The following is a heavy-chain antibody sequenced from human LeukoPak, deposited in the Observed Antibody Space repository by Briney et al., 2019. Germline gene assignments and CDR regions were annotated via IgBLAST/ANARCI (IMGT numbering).Heavy chain of an antibody. J-gene: IGHJ5*02. Sequence: SETLSLTCTVSSGSISSSGYYWGWIRQPPGKGLEWIGSMYYSGSTYYNPSRKSRVTISVDTSKNHFSLKLSSVTAADTAVYYCARVGPYCGGDCYYQKYNWFDPWGQGTLVTVSS. V-gene: IGHV4-39*07. CDR3: ARVGPYCGGDCYYQKYNWFDP. CDR2: MYYSGST. CDR1: SGSISSSGYY. D-gene: IGHD2-21*02.